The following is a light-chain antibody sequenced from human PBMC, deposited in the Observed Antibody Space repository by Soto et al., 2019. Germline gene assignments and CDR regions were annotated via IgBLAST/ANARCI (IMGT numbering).Light chain of an antibody. CDR3: SSYTRTTLVV. Sequence: QSVLTQPASVSGSPGQSITISYTGSSSDVGGYNYVSWYQQHPGKAPKLMIYEVSNRPSGVSNRFSGSKSGNTASLTISGLQAEDEADYYCSSYTRTTLVVFGGGTKLTVL. CDR1: SSDVGGYNY. J-gene: IGLJ2*01. CDR2: EVS. V-gene: IGLV2-14*01.